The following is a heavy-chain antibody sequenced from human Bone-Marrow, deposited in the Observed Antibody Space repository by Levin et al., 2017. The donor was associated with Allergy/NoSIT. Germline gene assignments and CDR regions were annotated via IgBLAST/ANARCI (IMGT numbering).Heavy chain of an antibody. CDR3: ARASSGSHHIDDY. D-gene: IGHD1-26*01. V-gene: IGHV3-21*01. Sequence: NPGGSLRLSCAASGFTFSSYSMNWVRLAPGKGLEWVSFISTRSDYIGYANSVKGRFTISRDNAKNSLYLQMNSLRAEDTAVYYCARASSGSHHIDDYWGQGTLVTVSS. J-gene: IGHJ4*02. CDR1: GFTFSSYS. CDR2: ISTRSDYI.